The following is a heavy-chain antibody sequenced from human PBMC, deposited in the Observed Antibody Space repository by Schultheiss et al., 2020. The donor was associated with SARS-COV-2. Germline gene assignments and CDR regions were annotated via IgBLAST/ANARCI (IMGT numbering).Heavy chain of an antibody. Sequence: SVKVSCKASGYTFTSYAMNWVRQAPGQGLEWMGGIIPIFGTANYAQKFQGRVTITADESTSTAYMELSSLRSEDTAVYYCARERSSGVYYFDYWGQGTLVTVSS. D-gene: IGHD6-13*01. CDR2: IIPIFGTA. CDR1: GYTFTSYA. CDR3: ARERSSGVYYFDY. V-gene: IGHV1-69*13. J-gene: IGHJ4*02.